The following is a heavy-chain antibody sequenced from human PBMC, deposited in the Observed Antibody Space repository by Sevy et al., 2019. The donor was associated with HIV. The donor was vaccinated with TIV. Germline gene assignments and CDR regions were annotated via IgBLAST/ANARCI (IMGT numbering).Heavy chain of an antibody. J-gene: IGHJ4*02. Sequence: GGSLRLSCVASGFTFSSYEMNWVRQAPGKGLERVSYISNSGTSMYYSDSVKGRFTISRDNARNSLYLQMNSLRAEDTAVYYCARDLPPSATTVAHFDCWGLGTLVTVSS. CDR2: ISNSGTSM. V-gene: IGHV3-48*03. D-gene: IGHD4-17*01. CDR1: GFTFSSYE. CDR3: ARDLPPSATTVAHFDC.